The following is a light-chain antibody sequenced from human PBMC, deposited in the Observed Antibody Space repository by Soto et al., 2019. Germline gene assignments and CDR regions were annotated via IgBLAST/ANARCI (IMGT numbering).Light chain of an antibody. CDR1: SSDVGGSKL. CDR2: EDT. V-gene: IGLV2-23*01. Sequence: QSALTQPASVSGSPGQSITISCTGTSSDVGGSKLVSWYHHHPGKAPKLIIYEDTKRPSGVSTRFSGSKSGNTASLTISGLQAEDGADYSCCSYATGATWVFGGGTKVTVL. J-gene: IGLJ3*02. CDR3: CSYATGATWV.